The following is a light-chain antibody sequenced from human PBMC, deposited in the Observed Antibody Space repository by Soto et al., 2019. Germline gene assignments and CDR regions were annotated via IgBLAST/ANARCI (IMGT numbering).Light chain of an antibody. CDR3: QQLNDYPIT. V-gene: IGKV1-9*01. CDR1: QGINGF. Sequence: IQLTQFPSSLSASVGDRVTLTCRAGQGINGFLAWYQQKPGKAPKLLIYAAATLPSGVPSRFSGSASGTDFTLTISSLQPEDSATYYCQQLNDYPITFGHGTRLEIK. J-gene: IGKJ5*01. CDR2: AAA.